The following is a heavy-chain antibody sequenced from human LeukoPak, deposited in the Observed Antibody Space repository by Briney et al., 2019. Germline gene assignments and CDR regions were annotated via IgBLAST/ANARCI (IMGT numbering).Heavy chain of an antibody. D-gene: IGHD3-10*01. J-gene: IGHJ5*02. CDR2: LYYSGST. Sequence: SETLSLTCTVSGGSISSSSYYWGWIRRPPGKGLEWIGSLYYSGSTYYNASLKSRVTISVDTSKNQLSLKLTSVTSADTAVYYCARQLPGTLDNWFAPWGQGTLVTVSS. CDR3: ARQLPGTLDNWFAP. CDR1: GGSISSSSYY. V-gene: IGHV4-39*01.